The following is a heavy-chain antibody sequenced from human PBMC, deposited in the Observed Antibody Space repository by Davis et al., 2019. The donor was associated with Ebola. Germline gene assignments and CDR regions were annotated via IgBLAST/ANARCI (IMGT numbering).Heavy chain of an antibody. V-gene: IGHV3-48*04. CDR1: GFTFSSYS. Sequence: GGSLRLSCAASGFTFSSYSMNWVRQAPGKGLEWVSYISSSGSTIYYADSVKGRFTISRDNAKNSLCLQMNSLRAEDTAVYYCARDYYYGMDVWGQGTTVTVSS. J-gene: IGHJ6*02. CDR3: ARDYYYGMDV. CDR2: ISSSGSTI.